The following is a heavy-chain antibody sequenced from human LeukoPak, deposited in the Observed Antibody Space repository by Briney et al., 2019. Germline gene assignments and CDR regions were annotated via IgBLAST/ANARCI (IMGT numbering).Heavy chain of an antibody. V-gene: IGHV1-46*01. CDR1: GYTFTTYY. Sequence: ASVKVSCKASGYTFTTYYLHWVRQAPGQGLEWMGIVNPSGGSTPYAQNFQGRVTMTTDTSTSTAYMELRSLRSDGTAVYYCARGWGLTIFGVVPYFDYWGQGTLVTVSS. CDR2: VNPSGGST. D-gene: IGHD3-3*01. CDR3: ARGWGLTIFGVVPYFDY. J-gene: IGHJ4*02.